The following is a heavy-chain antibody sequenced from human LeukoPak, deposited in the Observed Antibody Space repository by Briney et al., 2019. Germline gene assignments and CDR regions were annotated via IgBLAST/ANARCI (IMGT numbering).Heavy chain of an antibody. J-gene: IGHJ3*02. CDR2: IYYSGST. Sequence: SQTLSLTCTVSGGSISSGGYYWSWIRHHPGMGLEWIGYIYYSGSTYYNPSLKSRVTISVDTSKNQFSLKLSSVTAADTAVYYCARAPGIEKQLVNIDAFDIWGQGTMVTVSS. CDR1: GGSISSGGYY. D-gene: IGHD6-13*01. CDR3: ARAPGIEKQLVNIDAFDI. V-gene: IGHV4-31*03.